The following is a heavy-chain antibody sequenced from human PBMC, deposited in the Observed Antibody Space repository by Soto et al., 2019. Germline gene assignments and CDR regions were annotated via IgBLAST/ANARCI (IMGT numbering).Heavy chain of an antibody. D-gene: IGHD3-22*01. Sequence: SETLSLTCTVSGGSISSSSYYWGWIRQPPGKGLEWIGSIYYSGSTYYNPSLKSRVTISVDTSKNQFSLKLSSVTAADTAVYYCARGSYYYDSSSYYHYWGQGTLVTAPQ. CDR2: IYYSGST. CDR3: ARGSYYYDSSSYYHY. V-gene: IGHV4-39*01. CDR1: GGSISSSSYY. J-gene: IGHJ4*02.